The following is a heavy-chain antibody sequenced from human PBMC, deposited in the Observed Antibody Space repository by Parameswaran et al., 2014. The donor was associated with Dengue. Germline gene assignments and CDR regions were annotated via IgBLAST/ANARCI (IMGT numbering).Heavy chain of an antibody. D-gene: IGHD1-20*01. CDR3: ARESYITGKFDY. CDR1: GGSVSSGSYY. CDR2: IYYSGST. J-gene: IGHJ4*02. Sequence: ASETLSLTCTVSGGSVSSGSYYWSWIRQPPGKGLEWIGYIYYSGSTNYNPSLKSRVTISVDTSKNQFSLKLSSVTAADTAVYYCARESYITGKFDYWGQGTLVTVSS. V-gene: IGHV4-61*01.